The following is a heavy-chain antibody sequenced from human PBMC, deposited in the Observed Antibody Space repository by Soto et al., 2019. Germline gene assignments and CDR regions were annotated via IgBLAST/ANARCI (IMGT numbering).Heavy chain of an antibody. CDR1: GFTFSSYA. D-gene: IGHD3-10*01. CDR2: IYAGGGTR. V-gene: IGHV3-23*01. J-gene: IGHJ4*02. Sequence: VQLLESGGGLVQPGGSLRLSCAASGFTFSSYAMSWVRQAPGKGLEWVSTIYAGGGTRHYADSVKGRFIISRDNSKNTLFLEMNSLTAEDTALYFCAKDLIRGDGYVDFDYWGQGTLVTVSS. CDR3: AKDLIRGDGYVDFDY.